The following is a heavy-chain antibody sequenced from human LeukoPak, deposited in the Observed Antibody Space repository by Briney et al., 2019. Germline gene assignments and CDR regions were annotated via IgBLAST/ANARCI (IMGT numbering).Heavy chain of an antibody. J-gene: IGHJ4*02. V-gene: IGHV4-39*02. Sequence: KPPETLSLTCTVSGDSISSSHYYWGWIRQSPGKGLEWIGSIYSGGETHYNPSLNSRVTIFLDMSKNRFSLNLISVTATDTAVYYCVRDYSNFVQGDWGQGTLVTVSS. CDR1: GDSISSSHYY. CDR3: VRDYSNFVQGD. CDR2: IYSGGET. D-gene: IGHD4-11*01.